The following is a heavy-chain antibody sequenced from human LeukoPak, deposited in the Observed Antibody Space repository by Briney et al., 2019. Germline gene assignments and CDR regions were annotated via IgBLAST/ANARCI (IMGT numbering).Heavy chain of an antibody. Sequence: GGSLRLSCAASGFTFSSYAMTWVRQAPGKGLEWVSAISASGGSTYYADSVKGRFTISRDNSKNTVYLQMNSLRAEDTAIYYCAKRPAGNNPFDYWGQGALVTVSS. V-gene: IGHV3-23*01. J-gene: IGHJ4*02. CDR2: ISASGGST. D-gene: IGHD1/OR15-1a*01. CDR3: AKRPAGNNPFDY. CDR1: GFTFSSYA.